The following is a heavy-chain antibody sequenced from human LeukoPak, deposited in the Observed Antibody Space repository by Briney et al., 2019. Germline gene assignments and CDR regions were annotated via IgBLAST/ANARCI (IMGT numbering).Heavy chain of an antibody. J-gene: IGHJ3*02. CDR2: INPSGGST. Sequence: ASVKVSCKASGYTFTCYYMHWVRQAPGQGLEWMGIINPSGGSTSYAQKFQGRVTMTRDTSTSTVYMELSSLRSEDTAVYYCARAILGQDDAFDIWGQGTMVTVSS. CDR3: ARAILGQDDAFDI. D-gene: IGHD3-3*01. V-gene: IGHV1-46*01. CDR1: GYTFTCYY.